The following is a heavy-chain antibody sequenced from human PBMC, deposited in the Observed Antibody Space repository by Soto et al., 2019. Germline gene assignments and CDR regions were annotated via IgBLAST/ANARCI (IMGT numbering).Heavy chain of an antibody. CDR3: ARHHAPTTSESWLDP. CDR2: ISTYSGDT. CDR1: GYTFFTYD. V-gene: IGHV1-18*01. D-gene: IGHD5-12*01. J-gene: IGHJ5*02. Sequence: QVHLVQSGVEVKTPGASVNVSCQASGYTFFTYDISWVRQSPGQGLEWMGWISTYSGDTKYAQKFQGTVTMTTDTSTTTAYLERRSLRSDDTGVYYCARHHAPTTSESWLDPWGQGTLVTVSS.